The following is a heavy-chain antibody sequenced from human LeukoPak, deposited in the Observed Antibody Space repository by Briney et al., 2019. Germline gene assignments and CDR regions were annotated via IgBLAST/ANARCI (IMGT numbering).Heavy chain of an antibody. CDR2: IYHSGST. Sequence: KASGTLSLTCAVSGGSISSSNWWSGVRQPPGEGLEWIGEIYHSGSTNYNPSLKSRVTISVDKSKNQFSLKLSSVTAADTAVYYCARVSYSSSWSEFDYWGQGTLVTVSS. CDR1: GGSISSSNW. J-gene: IGHJ4*02. V-gene: IGHV4-4*02. D-gene: IGHD6-13*01. CDR3: ARVSYSSSWSEFDY.